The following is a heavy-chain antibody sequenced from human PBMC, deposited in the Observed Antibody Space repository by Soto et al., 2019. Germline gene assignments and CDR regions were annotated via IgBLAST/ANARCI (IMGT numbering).Heavy chain of an antibody. CDR2: IIPIFGTA. D-gene: IGHD4-17*01. Sequence: QVQLVQSGAEVKKPGSSVKVSCKASGGTFSSYAISWVRQAPGQGLEWMGGIIPIFGTANYAQNFQGRVMITADESTGTAYMELSSLSSADTAVYYCARVAGDGDYDDAFDIWGQGTMVTVSS. CDR1: GGTFSSYA. J-gene: IGHJ3*02. CDR3: ARVAGDGDYDDAFDI. V-gene: IGHV1-69*12.